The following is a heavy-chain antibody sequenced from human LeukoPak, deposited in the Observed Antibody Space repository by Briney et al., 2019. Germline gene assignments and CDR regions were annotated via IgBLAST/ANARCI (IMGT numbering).Heavy chain of an antibody. V-gene: IGHV4-30-2*01. CDR2: IYHSGST. D-gene: IGHD6-19*01. CDR3: ARDPGYSSGWYFPTHYWYFDL. CDR1: GGSISSGGYS. J-gene: IGHJ2*01. Sequence: PSETLSLTCAVSGGSISSGGYSWSWIRQPPGKGLEWIGYIYHSGSTNYNPSLKSRVTISVDTSKNQFSLKLSSVTAADTAVYYCARDPGYSSGWYFPTHYWYFDLWGRGTLVTVSS.